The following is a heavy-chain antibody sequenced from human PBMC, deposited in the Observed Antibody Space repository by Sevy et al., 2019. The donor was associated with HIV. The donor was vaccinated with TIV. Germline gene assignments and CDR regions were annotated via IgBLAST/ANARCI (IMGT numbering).Heavy chain of an antibody. Sequence: ASVKVSCKLSGYTLSDLSMHWVRQAPGKGLEWLGSFDPEDGETIYAQKFQGRITMTEDTSTETAFMELSSLRSEDTAVYYCATTREYYSDSSGYFDYWGQGTLVTVSS. J-gene: IGHJ4*02. CDR1: GYTLSDLS. V-gene: IGHV1-24*01. CDR2: FDPEDGET. CDR3: ATTREYYSDSSGYFDY. D-gene: IGHD3-22*01.